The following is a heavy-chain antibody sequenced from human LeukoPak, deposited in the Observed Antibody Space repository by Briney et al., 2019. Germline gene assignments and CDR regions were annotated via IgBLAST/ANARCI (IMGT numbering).Heavy chain of an antibody. CDR1: GFTFDDYA. CDR3: AKGYCSSTSCYFDY. CDR2: ISWNSGNI. Sequence: PGRSLRLSCAASGFTFDDYAMHWVRQGPGKGLEWVSGISWNSGNIGYADSVKGRFTISRDNAKNSLYLQMNSLRPEDTALYYCAKGYCSSTSCYFDYWGQGTLVTVPS. J-gene: IGHJ4*02. D-gene: IGHD2-2*01. V-gene: IGHV3-9*01.